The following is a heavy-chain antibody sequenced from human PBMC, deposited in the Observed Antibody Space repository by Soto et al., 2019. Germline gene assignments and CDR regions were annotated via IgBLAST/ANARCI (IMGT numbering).Heavy chain of an antibody. V-gene: IGHV3-23*01. CDR2: ISGSGGST. Sequence: PGGSLSLSCAASGFTFSSYAMSWVRQAPGKGLEWVSAISGSGGSTYYADSVKGRFTISRDNSKNTLYLQMNSLRAEDTAVYYCAKGGSSWSKGVTWFERWGEGTLVTVSS. D-gene: IGHD6-13*01. J-gene: IGHJ5*02. CDR3: AKGGSSWSKGVTWFER. CDR1: GFTFSSYA.